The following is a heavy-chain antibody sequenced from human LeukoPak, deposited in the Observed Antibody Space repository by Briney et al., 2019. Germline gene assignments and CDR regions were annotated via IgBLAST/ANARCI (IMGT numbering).Heavy chain of an antibody. J-gene: IGHJ6*03. V-gene: IGHV4-4*09. Sequence: SGTLSRTCTVSGGSISSDYSCGIGEPPEKGLEWIGYIYTSGSTNYHPSLKSRVTISVDTSKNQFSLKLNSVAAADTAVYYCARLDRFGANYYYMDVWGKGTSVTVSS. CDR3: ARLDRFGANYYYMDV. D-gene: IGHD3-10*01. CDR2: IYTSGST. CDR1: GGSISSDY.